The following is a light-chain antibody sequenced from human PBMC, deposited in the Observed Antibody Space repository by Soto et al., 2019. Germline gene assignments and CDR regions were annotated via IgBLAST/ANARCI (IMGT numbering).Light chain of an antibody. CDR1: SSDVGGYNY. J-gene: IGLJ1*01. CDR3: SSYTSSSTQV. CDR2: DVS. V-gene: IGLV2-14*04. Sequence: SGYHGKKNTISCTGTSSDVGGYNYVSWYQQHPGKAPKLMIYDVSNRPSGVSNRFSGSKSGNTASLTISGLQAEDEADYYCSSYTSSSTQVFGTGTKVTVL.